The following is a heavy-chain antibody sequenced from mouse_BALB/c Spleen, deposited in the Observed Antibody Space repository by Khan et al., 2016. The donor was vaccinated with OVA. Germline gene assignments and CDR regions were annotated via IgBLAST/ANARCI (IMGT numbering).Heavy chain of an antibody. CDR1: GYTFTDYA. Sequence: QVQLKESGAELVRPGVSVKISCKGSGYTFTDYAMHWVKQSHAKSLEWIGVISTYYGDASYNQKFKGKATMTVDKSSSTAYLELARLTSEDSAIYYCIRGSVNSRFAYWGQGTLVTVSA. V-gene: IGHV1S137*01. CDR3: IRGSVNSRFAY. CDR2: ISTYYGDA. J-gene: IGHJ3*01. D-gene: IGHD1-3*01.